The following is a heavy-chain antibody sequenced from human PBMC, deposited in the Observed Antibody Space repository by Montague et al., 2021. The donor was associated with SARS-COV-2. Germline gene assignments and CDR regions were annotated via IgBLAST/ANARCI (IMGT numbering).Heavy chain of an antibody. D-gene: IGHD2-15*01. V-gene: IGHV4-59*08. Sequence: SETLSLTCTASGGSISSFYWSWFRQPPGKGLEWIGYISDGGSTNYNPSLTSRVTMSVDTSKNQFSLKVNSVTAADTAVYYCARHYSATLPAVYWGQGTLVTVSS. CDR2: ISDGGST. CDR3: ARHYSATLPAVY. J-gene: IGHJ4*02. CDR1: GGSISSFY.